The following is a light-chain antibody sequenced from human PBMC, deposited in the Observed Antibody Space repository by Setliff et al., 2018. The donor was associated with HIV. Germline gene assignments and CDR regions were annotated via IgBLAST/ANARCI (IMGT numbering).Light chain of an antibody. CDR2: DVN. CDR3: CSYAGGDTFV. Sequence: QSALTQPRSVSGSPGQSVTFSCTGSRSDVGAYNFVSWYQQHPGKAPKLIIYDVNKRPSGVPDRFSGSKSGDTASLSISGLQSEDEADYYCCSYAGGDTFVFGGGTKVTVL. CDR1: RSDVGAYNF. J-gene: IGLJ1*01. V-gene: IGLV2-11*01.